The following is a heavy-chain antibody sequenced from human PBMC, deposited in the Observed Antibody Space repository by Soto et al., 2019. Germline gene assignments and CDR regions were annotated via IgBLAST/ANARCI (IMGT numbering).Heavy chain of an antibody. J-gene: IGHJ4*02. V-gene: IGHV4-31*03. D-gene: IGHD3-22*01. Sequence: QVQLQESGPGLVKPSQTLSLTCTVSGGSISSRGYYWSWIRQHPGKGLEWIGYSYYSGSSYYNPSLKSRLTISVDPSKNQFSLRLSSVTAADTAVYYCERNYYDRTGYDYFDYWGQGTLVTVSS. CDR2: SYYSGSS. CDR1: GGSISSRGYY. CDR3: ERNYYDRTGYDYFDY.